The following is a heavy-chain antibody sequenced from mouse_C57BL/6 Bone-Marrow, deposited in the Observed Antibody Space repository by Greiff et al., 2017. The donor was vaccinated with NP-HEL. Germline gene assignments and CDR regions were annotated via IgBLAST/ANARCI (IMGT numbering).Heavy chain of an antibody. CDR3: TKRFAY. CDR1: GFNIKDDY. V-gene: IGHV14-4*01. CDR2: IDPENGDT. Sequence: DVKLVESGAELVRPGASVKLSCTASGFNIKDDYMHWVKQRPEQGLEWIGWIDPENGDTEYASKFQGKATITAETSSNTAYLQLSSLTSEDTAVYYCTKRFAYWGQGTLVTVSA. J-gene: IGHJ3*01.